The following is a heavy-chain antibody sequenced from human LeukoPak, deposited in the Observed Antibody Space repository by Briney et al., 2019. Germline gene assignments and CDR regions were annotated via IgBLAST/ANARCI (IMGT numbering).Heavy chain of an antibody. J-gene: IGHJ4*02. CDR1: GFSFSGSD. CDR3: VRHEGYSSGYYGTIDY. V-gene: IGHV3-73*01. CDR2: IRRKAYSYAT. D-gene: IGHD6-19*01. Sequence: GGSLRLSCAASGFSFSGSDIHWVRQASGKGLEWVGRIRRKAYSYATAYGAAVKGRFSISRDDSKNTAYLQMNSLKTEDTAVYFCVRHEGYSSGYYGTIDYWGQRTLVTVSS.